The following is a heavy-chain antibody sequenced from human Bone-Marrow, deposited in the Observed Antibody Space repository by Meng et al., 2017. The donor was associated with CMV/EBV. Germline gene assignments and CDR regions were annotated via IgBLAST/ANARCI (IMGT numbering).Heavy chain of an antibody. CDR2: IYPGDSDT. CDR3: ARRTYRRDGYNFVYYFDY. Sequence: FTSYWIGWVRQMPGKGLEWMGIIYPGDSDTRYSPSFQGQVTISADKSISTAYLQWSSLKASDTAMYYCARRTYRRDGYNFVYYFDYWGQGTLVTVSS. D-gene: IGHD5-24*01. V-gene: IGHV5-51*01. J-gene: IGHJ4*02. CDR1: FTSYW.